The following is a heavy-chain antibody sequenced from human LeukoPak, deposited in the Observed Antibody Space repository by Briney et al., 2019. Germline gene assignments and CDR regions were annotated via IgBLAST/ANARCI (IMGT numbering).Heavy chain of an antibody. CDR2: IKHDGSEK. J-gene: IGHJ4*02. CDR1: GFTFSSYW. V-gene: IGHV3-7*01. D-gene: IGHD3-10*01. CDR3: GRGSGGD. Sequence: PGGSLRLSCAASGFTFSSYWMGWVRQAPGKGLEWVANIKHDGSEKYYVDSVKGRFTISRDSTKKSLYLQMDSLRVEDTAVYYCGRGSGGDWGQGTLVTVSS.